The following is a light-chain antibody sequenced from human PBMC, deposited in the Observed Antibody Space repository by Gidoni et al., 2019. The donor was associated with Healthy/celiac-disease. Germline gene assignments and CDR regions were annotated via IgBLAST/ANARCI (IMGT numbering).Light chain of an antibody. V-gene: IGKV4-1*01. J-gene: IGKJ1*01. CDR1: QSVLYSSNNKNY. CDR3: QQYYSTPRT. CDR2: WAS. Sequence: DIVMPQSPDSLAGSLGERATINCKSSQSVLYSSNNKNYLAWYQQKPGQPPKLLIYWASTRESGVPDRFSGSGSGTDFTLTISSLQAEDVAVYYCQQYYSTPRTFGQGTKVEIK.